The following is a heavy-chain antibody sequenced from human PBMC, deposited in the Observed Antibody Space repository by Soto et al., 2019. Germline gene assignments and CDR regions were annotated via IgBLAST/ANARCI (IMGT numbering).Heavy chain of an antibody. J-gene: IGHJ4*02. CDR3: ASFPLMGSISSSPYFAY. CDR1: GGSISSYY. V-gene: IGHV4-59*01. CDR2: IYYSGST. Sequence: SETLSLTCTVSGGSISSYYWSWIRQPPGKGLEWIGYIYYSGSTNYNPSLKSRVTISVDTSKNQFSLKLSSVTAADTAVYYCASFPLMGSISSSPYFAYWGQGTLVTVSS. D-gene: IGHD6-6*01.